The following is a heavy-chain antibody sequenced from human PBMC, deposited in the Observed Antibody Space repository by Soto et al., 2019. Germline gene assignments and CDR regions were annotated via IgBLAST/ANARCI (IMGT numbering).Heavy chain of an antibody. Sequence: QVTLKESGPVLVKPTETLTLRCTVSGLSITDSEMGVSWIRQPPVQPLEWLAHIDSSGEKSYRTFLKSRLAIPKDTSKSQIVLTMTNMDPADTATYYCARRHLAVAVSPWFDPWGQGIPVTVSS. J-gene: IGHJ5*02. CDR2: IDSSGEK. CDR3: ARRHLAVAVSPWFDP. CDR1: GLSITDSEMG. V-gene: IGHV2-26*01. D-gene: IGHD6-19*01.